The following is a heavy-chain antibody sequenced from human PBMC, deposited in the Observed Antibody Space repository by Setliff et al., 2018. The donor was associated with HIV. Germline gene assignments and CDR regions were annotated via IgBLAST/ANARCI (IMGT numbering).Heavy chain of an antibody. D-gene: IGHD1-1*01. V-gene: IGHV4-34*01. J-gene: IGHJ4*02. CDR1: GESLSDYY. Sequence: SETLSLTCAVYGESLSDYYWTWIRQSPERGLEWLGEMNESGNTNYNPSLNNRVTISLDTSKNQFSLILDSVTAADTALYYCARDFKKGRLPSYFDYWGQGSLVTVSS. CDR3: ARDFKKGRLPSYFDY. CDR2: MNESGNT.